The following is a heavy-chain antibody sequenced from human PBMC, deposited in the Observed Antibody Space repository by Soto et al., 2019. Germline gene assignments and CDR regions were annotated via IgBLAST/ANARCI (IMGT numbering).Heavy chain of an antibody. CDR3: ASGFFWSYYILTPPDY. CDR2: IIPILGIA. Sequence: SVKVSCKASGGTFSSYTIVWVRQAPGQGLEWMGRIIPILGIANYAQKFQGRVTITADKSTSTAYMELSSLRSEDTAVYYCASGFFWSYYILTPPDYWGQGTLVTVSS. CDR1: GGTFSSYT. D-gene: IGHD3-9*01. J-gene: IGHJ4*02. V-gene: IGHV1-69*02.